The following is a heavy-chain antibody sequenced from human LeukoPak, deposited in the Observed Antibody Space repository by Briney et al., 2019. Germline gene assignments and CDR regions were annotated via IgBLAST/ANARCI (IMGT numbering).Heavy chain of an antibody. CDR3: ARTWYSSRVVDY. J-gene: IGHJ4*02. CDR2: IYHSGST. CDR1: GGSISSSNW. D-gene: IGHD6-13*01. V-gene: IGHV4-4*02. Sequence: KPSGTLSLTCAVTGGSISSSNWWSWVRQPPGQGLEWIGEIYHSGSTNYNPSLKSRVTISVDKSNNQFSLKLSSVTAADTAVYYCARTWYSSRVVDYWGQGTLVTGSS.